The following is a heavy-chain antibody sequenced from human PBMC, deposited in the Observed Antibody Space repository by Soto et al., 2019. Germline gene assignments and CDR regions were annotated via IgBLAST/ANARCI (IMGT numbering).Heavy chain of an antibody. J-gene: IGHJ4*02. D-gene: IGHD6-19*01. CDR1: AFTVMSNY. V-gene: IGHV3-53*01. CDR3: ARDVMSVAGSADY. CDR2: ISSDGGT. Sequence: GGSLRLSCAASAFTVMSNYMSWGRQAPGKGLEWVSTISSDGGTYYTDSVKGRFAISRDNSKNTLYLQMNSLTAEDTAVYYCARDVMSVAGSADYWGQGTLVTVSS.